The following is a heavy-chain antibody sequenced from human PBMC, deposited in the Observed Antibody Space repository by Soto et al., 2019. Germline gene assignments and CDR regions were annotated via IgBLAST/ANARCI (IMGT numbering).Heavy chain of an antibody. J-gene: IGHJ6*02. CDR2: IDPSDSYT. CDR3: ARHRGRNTRLDYGMDV. CDR1: GDSFTSYW. Sequence: PGESLKISCKGSGDSFTSYWISWVRQMPGKGLEWMGRIDPSDSYTNYSPSFQGHVTISADKSISTAYLQWSSLKASDTAMYYCARHRGRNTRLDYGMDVWGQGTTVTVSS. V-gene: IGHV5-10-1*01. D-gene: IGHD3-9*01.